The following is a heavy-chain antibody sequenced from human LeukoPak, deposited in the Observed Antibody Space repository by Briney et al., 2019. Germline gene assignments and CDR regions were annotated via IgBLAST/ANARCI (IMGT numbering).Heavy chain of an antibody. CDR3: ARDVGHSSGWSGYGMDV. CDR1: GYTFTGYY. V-gene: IGHV1-2*02. J-gene: IGHJ6*02. CDR2: INPQRGDT. D-gene: IGHD6-19*01. Sequence: ASVKVSCKASGYTFTGYYMHRVRQAPGQGLEWMGWINPQRGDTSNAQKFQGRVTMTRDTSINTAYMELRRLRSDDTAVYYCARDVGHSSGWSGYGMDVWGQGTTVTVSS.